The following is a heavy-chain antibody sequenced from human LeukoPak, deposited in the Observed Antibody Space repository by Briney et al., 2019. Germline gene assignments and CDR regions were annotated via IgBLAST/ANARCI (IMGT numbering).Heavy chain of an antibody. Sequence: GGSLRLSCAASGFTVSSNYMSWVRQAPGKGLEWVSVIYSGGSTYYVDSVKGRFTISRDNSKNTLYLQMNSLRAEDTAVYYCARFTPPEGALGYWGQGTLATVSS. J-gene: IGHJ4*02. CDR1: GFTVSSNY. CDR2: IYSGGST. CDR3: ARFTPPEGALGY. D-gene: IGHD1-14*01. V-gene: IGHV3-66*01.